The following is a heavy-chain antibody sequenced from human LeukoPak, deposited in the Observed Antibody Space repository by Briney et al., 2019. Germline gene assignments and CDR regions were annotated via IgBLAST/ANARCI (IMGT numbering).Heavy chain of an antibody. J-gene: IGHJ5*02. V-gene: IGHV1-18*01. D-gene: IGHD3-22*01. CDR1: GYTFTSYG. CDR3: ARGVSGDSSGYFSWFDP. Sequence: ASVKVSCKASGYTFTSYGISWVRQAPGQGLEWMGWISAYNGNTNYAQKLQGRVTMTTDTSTSTAYMELRSLRSDDTAVYYCARGVSGDSSGYFSWFDPWGQGTLVTVSS. CDR2: ISAYNGNT.